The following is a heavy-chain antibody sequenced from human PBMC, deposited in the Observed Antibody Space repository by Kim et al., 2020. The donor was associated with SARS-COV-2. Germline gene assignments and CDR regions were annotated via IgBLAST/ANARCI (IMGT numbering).Heavy chain of an antibody. CDR1: GFTFSSYV. V-gene: IGHV3-23*01. J-gene: IGHJ4*02. CDR3: VRRLTGWVDY. D-gene: IGHD1-26*01. Sequence: GGSLRLSCAASGFTFSSYVMNWVRQAPGKGLEWVSGIGVRGATTSYADSVKGRFTVSRDNSKNTLFLQMNSLRAEDTAVYYCVRRLTGWVDYWGQGTLVT. CDR2: IGVRGATT.